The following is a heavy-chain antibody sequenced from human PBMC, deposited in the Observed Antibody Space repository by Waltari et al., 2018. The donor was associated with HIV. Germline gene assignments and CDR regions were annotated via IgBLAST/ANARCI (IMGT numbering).Heavy chain of an antibody. CDR2: IIPIFGTA. CDR1: GGTFSSYA. D-gene: IGHD5-18*01. Sequence: QVQLVQSGAEVKKPGSSVKVSCKASGGTFSSYAISWVRQAPGQGLEWMGGIIPIFGTANYAQKFQGRVTITADESTSTAYMELSSLRSEDTAVYYCARFPRDTARRNDAFDIWGQGTMVTVSS. CDR3: ARFPRDTARRNDAFDI. V-gene: IGHV1-69*12. J-gene: IGHJ3*02.